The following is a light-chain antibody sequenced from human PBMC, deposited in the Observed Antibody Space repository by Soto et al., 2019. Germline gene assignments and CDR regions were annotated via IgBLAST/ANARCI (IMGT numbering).Light chain of an antibody. Sequence: QSALTKPRSVSGSPGQSVTISCTGTSSDVGGYNYVSWYQQHPGKAPKLVIYDVSKRPSGIPDRFSGSKSGNTASLTISGLQSEDEADYYCCSYAGNSLWVFGGGTKLTVL. CDR1: SSDVGGYNY. J-gene: IGLJ3*02. CDR3: CSYAGNSLWV. CDR2: DVS. V-gene: IGLV2-11*01.